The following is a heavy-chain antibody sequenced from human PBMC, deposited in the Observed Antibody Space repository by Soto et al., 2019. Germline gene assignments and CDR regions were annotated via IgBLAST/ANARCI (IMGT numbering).Heavy chain of an antibody. J-gene: IGHJ3*01. D-gene: IGHD2-21*02. Sequence: QVQLVESGGGVVQPGRSLRLSCAASTFTFSNFGIHWVRQAPGKGLEWVAVISYDGSQKYYADSVKGRFSISRDNSKNTVYLQMSRLRAEDTAVYHCAKEVTAISGDWTFDVWGQGTVVSVSS. CDR3: AKEVTAISGDWTFDV. CDR2: ISYDGSQK. CDR1: TFTFSNFG. V-gene: IGHV3-30*18.